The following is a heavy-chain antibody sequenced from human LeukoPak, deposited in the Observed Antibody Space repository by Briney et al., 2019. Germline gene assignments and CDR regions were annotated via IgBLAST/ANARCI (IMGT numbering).Heavy chain of an antibody. CDR2: ISDSGDST. J-gene: IGHJ4*02. D-gene: IGHD2-15*01. CDR1: GFTFSSYA. Sequence: PGGSLRLSCAASGFTFSSYAMTWVRQAPGKGLEWVSVISDSGDSTYYADSVRGRFTISRDNSKNTLYLQMNSLRAEDTALYYCARGAGGSCFGSPAYWGQGTLVTVSS. V-gene: IGHV3-23*01. CDR3: ARGAGGSCFGSPAY.